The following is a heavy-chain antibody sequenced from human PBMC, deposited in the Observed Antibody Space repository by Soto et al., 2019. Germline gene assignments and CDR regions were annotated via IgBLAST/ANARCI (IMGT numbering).Heavy chain of an antibody. Sequence: GASVKVSCKASGGTFSSYTISWVRQAPGQGPEWMGRIIPILGIANYAQKFQGRVTITADKSTSTAYMELSSLRSEDTAVYYCARAPPVAARKDDAFDIWGQGTMVTVSS. CDR1: GGTFSSYT. J-gene: IGHJ3*02. CDR2: IIPILGIA. CDR3: ARAPPVAARKDDAFDI. V-gene: IGHV1-69*02. D-gene: IGHD6-19*01.